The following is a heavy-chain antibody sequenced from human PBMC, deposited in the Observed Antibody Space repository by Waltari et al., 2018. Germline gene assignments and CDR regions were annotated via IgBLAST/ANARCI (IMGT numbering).Heavy chain of an antibody. V-gene: IGHV3-74*01. Sequence: EVNLVESGGGLVQPGGSLRLYCAASGFAFSGSWMHWVRQAPGKGLVWVSRINKNGDATSYADSVKGRFTISKDNAKNTLYLEMNSLRPEDTAVYYCARSGGYIDYWGQGTLVTVSS. CDR1: GFAFSGSW. CDR3: ARSGGYIDY. CDR2: INKNGDAT. D-gene: IGHD2-15*01. J-gene: IGHJ4*02.